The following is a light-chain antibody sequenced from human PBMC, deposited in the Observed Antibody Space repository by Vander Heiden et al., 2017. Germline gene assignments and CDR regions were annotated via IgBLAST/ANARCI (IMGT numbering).Light chain of an antibody. CDR1: QPVATS. CDR3: QQSYSTLYT. CDR2: GAS. V-gene: IGKV1-39*01. J-gene: IGKJ2*01. Sequence: SVTTSCRASQPVATSLHWYQQKPGKAPKLLIYGASSMQSGVPSRFSGSGSGTGFTLTISNLQPEDFATYYCQQSYSTLYTFGQGTKLEIK.